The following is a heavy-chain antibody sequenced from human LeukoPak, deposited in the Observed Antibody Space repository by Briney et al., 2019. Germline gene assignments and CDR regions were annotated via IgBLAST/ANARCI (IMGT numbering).Heavy chain of an antibody. CDR2: INPNSGGT. J-gene: IGHJ4*02. CDR3: ARVAVAGTSWSYYFDY. D-gene: IGHD6-19*01. CDR1: GYTFTGYY. V-gene: IGHV1-2*06. Sequence: ASVKVSCKASGYTFTGYYMHWVRQAPGQGLEWMGRINPNSGGTNYAQKFQGRVTMTRDTSISTAYMELSSLRSEDTAVHYCARVAVAGTSWSYYFDYWGQGTLVTVSS.